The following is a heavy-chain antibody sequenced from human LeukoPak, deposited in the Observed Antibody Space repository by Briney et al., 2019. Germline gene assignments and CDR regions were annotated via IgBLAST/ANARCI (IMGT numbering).Heavy chain of an antibody. J-gene: IGHJ4*02. D-gene: IGHD2-8*01. V-gene: IGHV1-69*05. CDR3: ARGNCTNGVCYAYFDY. CDR2: IIPIFGTA. Sequence: SVKVSCKASGGTFSSYAISWVRQAPGQGLEWMGRIIPIFGTANYAQKFQGRVTITTDESKSTAYMELSSLRSEDTAVYYCARGNCTNGVCYAYFDYWGQGTLVTVSS. CDR1: GGTFSSYA.